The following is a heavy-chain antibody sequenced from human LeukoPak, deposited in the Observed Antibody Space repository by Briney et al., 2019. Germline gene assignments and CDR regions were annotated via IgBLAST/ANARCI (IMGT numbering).Heavy chain of an antibody. CDR2: IYYSGST. J-gene: IGHJ2*01. V-gene: IGHV4-39*07. Sequence: PSETLSLTCTVSGGSISSYYWGWIRQPPGKGLEWIGSIYYSGSTYYNPSLKSRVTISVDTSKNQFSLKLSSVTAADTAVYYCASQVPAAMGHWYFDLWGRGTLVTVSS. CDR1: GGSISSYY. CDR3: ASQVPAAMGHWYFDL. D-gene: IGHD2-2*01.